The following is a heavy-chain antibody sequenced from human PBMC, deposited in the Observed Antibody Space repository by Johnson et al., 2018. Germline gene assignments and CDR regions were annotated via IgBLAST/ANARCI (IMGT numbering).Heavy chain of an antibody. J-gene: IGHJ6*02. CDR1: GFTFGDYA. Sequence: VQLVESGGGLVQPGRSLRLSCTASGFTFGDYAMSWFRQAPGKGLEWVGFIRSKAYGGTTEYAASVKGRFTISRDASKSIAYLQMNSLKTEDTAVYYCTQGIAAAGTYYYYYGMDVWGQGTTVTVSS. D-gene: IGHD6-13*01. CDR2: IRSKAYGGTT. CDR3: TQGIAAAGTYYYYYGMDV. V-gene: IGHV3-49*03.